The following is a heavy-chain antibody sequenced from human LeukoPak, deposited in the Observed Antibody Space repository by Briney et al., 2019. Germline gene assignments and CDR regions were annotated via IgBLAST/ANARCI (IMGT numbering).Heavy chain of an antibody. CDR3: AKDKTYDTLTGYFDY. Sequence: GGSLRLSCAASGFTFDDYAMHWVRQAPGKDLEWVSGIRWNSGSIDYADSLKGRFTISRDNAKNSLYLQMNSLRAEDTALYYCAKDKTYDTLTGYFDYWGQGTLVTVSS. CDR1: GFTFDDYA. V-gene: IGHV3-9*01. D-gene: IGHD3-9*01. J-gene: IGHJ4*02. CDR2: IRWNSGSI.